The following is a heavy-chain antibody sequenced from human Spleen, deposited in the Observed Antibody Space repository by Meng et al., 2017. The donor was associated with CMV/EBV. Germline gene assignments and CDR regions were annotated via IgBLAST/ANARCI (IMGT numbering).Heavy chain of an antibody. CDR2: INPNSGDT. CDR3: ARDGEGVQLSYYYYGMDV. CDR1: GYTFTGSY. V-gene: IGHV1-2*02. D-gene: IGHD3-10*01. Sequence: ASVKVSCKASGYTFTGSYMHWVRQAPGQGLEWMGWINPNSGDTSYAQKFQGRVTMTRDTSIGTAYMELSRLTSDDTAVYYCARDGEGVQLSYYYYGMDVWGQGTTVTVSS. J-gene: IGHJ6*02.